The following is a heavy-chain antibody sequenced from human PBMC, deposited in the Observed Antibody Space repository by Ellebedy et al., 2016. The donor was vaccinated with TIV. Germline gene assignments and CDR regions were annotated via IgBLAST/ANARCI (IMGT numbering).Heavy chain of an antibody. J-gene: IGHJ5*02. CDR1: GFTFSSYG. CDR3: AKDPQYYDRGWLDP. CDR2: IPYDGDIK. D-gene: IGHD3-22*01. Sequence: GESLKISCAASGFTFSSYGMHWVRQAPGKGLEWVALIPYDGDIKYYGDSVKGRFTISRDNSKNTLYLQMSSLTLDDTAVYYCAKDPQYYDRGWLDPWGQGTLVTVSS. V-gene: IGHV3-30*18.